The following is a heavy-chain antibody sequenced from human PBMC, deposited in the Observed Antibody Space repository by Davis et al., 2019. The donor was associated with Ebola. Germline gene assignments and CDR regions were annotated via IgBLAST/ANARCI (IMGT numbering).Heavy chain of an antibody. CDR2: IYYSGST. CDR1: GGSISSSSYY. V-gene: IGHV4-39*07. J-gene: IGHJ6*02. CDR3: ARDDRGQRHGNYYYYYGMDV. D-gene: IGHD3-22*01. Sequence: PSETLSLTCTVSGGSISSSSYYWGWIRQPPGKGLEWIGSIYYSGSTYYNPSLKSRVTISVDTSKNQFSLKLSSVTAADTAVYYCARDDRGQRHGNYYYYYGMDVWGQGTTVTVSS.